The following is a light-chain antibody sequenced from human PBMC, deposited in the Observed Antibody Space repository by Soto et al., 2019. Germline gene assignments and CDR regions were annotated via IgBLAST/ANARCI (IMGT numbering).Light chain of an antibody. CDR3: QKYNSAPKT. Sequence: DIQMTQAQSSLSASVGDRVTITCRASQGIRNYLAWYQQKPGKVPKLLIYGASTLQSGVPSRFSGSGSGTDFTLTISSLQPEDVATYYCQKYNSAPKTFGQGTKVQIK. CDR1: QGIRNY. V-gene: IGKV1-27*01. J-gene: IGKJ1*01. CDR2: GAS.